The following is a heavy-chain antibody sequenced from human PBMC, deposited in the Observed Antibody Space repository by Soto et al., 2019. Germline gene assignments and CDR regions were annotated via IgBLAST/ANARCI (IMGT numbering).Heavy chain of an antibody. V-gene: IGHV4-4*02. CDR1: GGSISSNNW. CDR3: ARANRPITMTYLNWFDP. D-gene: IGHD3-22*01. Sequence: SETLSLTCAVSGGSISSNNWWSWVRQPPGKGLEWIGEIYQTGSTNYNPSLKSRVTMSVDRSKNRFSLNLNSVTAADTAVYYCARANRPITMTYLNWFDPWGQGTLVTVSS. J-gene: IGHJ5*02. CDR2: IYQTGST.